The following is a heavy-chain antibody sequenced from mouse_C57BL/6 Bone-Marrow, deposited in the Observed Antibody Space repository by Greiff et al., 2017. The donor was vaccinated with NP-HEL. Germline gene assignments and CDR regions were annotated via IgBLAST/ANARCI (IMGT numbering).Heavy chain of an antibody. D-gene: IGHD2-5*01. CDR2: IDPENGDT. J-gene: IGHJ3*01. V-gene: IGHV14-4*01. CDR1: GFNIKDDY. CDR3: TTDSNGFAY. Sequence: EVQLQQSGAELVRPGASVKLSCTASGFNIKDDYMHWVKQRPEQGLEWIGWIDPENGDTEYASKFQGKATITADTSSNTAYLQLSSLTSEDTAVYYCTTDSNGFAYWGQGTLVTVSA.